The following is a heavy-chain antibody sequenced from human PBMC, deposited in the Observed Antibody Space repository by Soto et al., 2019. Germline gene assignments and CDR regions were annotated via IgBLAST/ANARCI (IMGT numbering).Heavy chain of an antibody. J-gene: IGHJ4*02. V-gene: IGHV1-18*01. CDR1: GYTFNTYG. CDR3: AREALYSSGWYYSDY. Sequence: GASVKVSCKASGYTFNTYGINWVRQAPGQGLEWMGWISAYNGNTNYAEKVRGRVTMTTDTSTSTAYMELRSLRPDDTAVYYCAREALYSSGWYYSDYWGQGTPVTVSS. CDR2: ISAYNGNT. D-gene: IGHD6-13*01.